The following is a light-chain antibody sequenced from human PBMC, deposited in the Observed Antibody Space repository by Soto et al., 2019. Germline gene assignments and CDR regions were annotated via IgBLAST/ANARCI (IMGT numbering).Light chain of an antibody. CDR2: KAS. CDR1: QSISSW. Sequence: DIQMTQSPSTLSTSVGDRVTITCRATQSISSWLAWYQQRPGKAPNLLIYKASNLQSGVTSRFSGSGSGTEFTLTISSLQPDDFATYYCQQYKSYPYTFGQGTKVDI. CDR3: QQYKSYPYT. V-gene: IGKV1-5*03. J-gene: IGKJ2*01.